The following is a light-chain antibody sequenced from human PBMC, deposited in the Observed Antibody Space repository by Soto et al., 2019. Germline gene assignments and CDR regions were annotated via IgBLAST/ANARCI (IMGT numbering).Light chain of an antibody. CDR1: QTISNW. CDR2: KAS. V-gene: IGKV1-5*03. J-gene: IGKJ1*01. Sequence: DIQMTQSPSTLSASVGDRVTITCRASQTISNWLAWYQQKPGKTPKLLIYKASNLENGVPSRFSGSGSGTDFTLTIPSLQPDDLATYYCQPCNSYWGTFGQGTKVEI. CDR3: QPCNSYWGT.